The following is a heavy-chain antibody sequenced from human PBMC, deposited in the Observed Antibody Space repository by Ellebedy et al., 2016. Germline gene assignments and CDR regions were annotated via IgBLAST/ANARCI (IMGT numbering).Heavy chain of an antibody. Sequence: SETLSLTCSVSGTSLIDYHWSWIRQSPRKGLEWIGNVYHTVSTIYNPSLQSRVTLSVDTSKKQFSLKISSVTAADTAVYYCTRTVQLAFYMNVWGRGTSVTVSS. CDR3: TRTVQLAFYMNV. CDR2: VYHTVST. CDR1: GTSLIDYH. J-gene: IGHJ6*03. D-gene: IGHD5-24*01. V-gene: IGHV4-59*08.